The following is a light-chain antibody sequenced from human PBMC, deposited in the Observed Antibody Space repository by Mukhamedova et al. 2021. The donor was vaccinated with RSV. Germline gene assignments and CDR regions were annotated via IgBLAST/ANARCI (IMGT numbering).Light chain of an antibody. J-gene: IGKJ1*01. CDR1: SVADNY. CDR3: QQYRTSPT. CDR2: GAS. Sequence: SVADNYLAWYQKKPGQAPRLLIYGASNRATGIPDRFSVSGSGTDFTLTISRLEPEDFAMYYCQQYRTSPTFGQGTKVEV. V-gene: IGKV3-20*01.